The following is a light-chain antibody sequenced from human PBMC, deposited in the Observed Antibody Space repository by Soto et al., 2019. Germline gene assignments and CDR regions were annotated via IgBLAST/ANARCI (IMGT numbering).Light chain of an antibody. CDR2: VAS. V-gene: IGKV3-15*01. CDR3: QHYYAWPLT. CDR1: QSVNSN. Sequence: EIVMTQSPATLSVSPGERVTLSCRASQSVNSNLAWYQQKPGQTPKLLIYVASTRATGIPARFSGSGSGTESTLTISSLQSEDFAIYYCQHYYAWPLTFGGGTKVEFK. J-gene: IGKJ4*01.